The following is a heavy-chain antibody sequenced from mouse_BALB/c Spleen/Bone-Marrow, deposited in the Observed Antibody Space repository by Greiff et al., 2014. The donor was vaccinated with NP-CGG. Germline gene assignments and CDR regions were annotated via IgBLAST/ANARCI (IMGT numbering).Heavy chain of an antibody. CDR1: GYTFTSYW. V-gene: IGHV1-69*02. D-gene: IGHD1-1*01. Sequence: VQLQQSGAELVRPGASVKLSCKASGYTFTSYWINWVKQRPGQGLEWIGNIYPSDSYTNYNQKFKDKATLTVDKSSSTAYMQLSSPTSEDSAVYYCTRTTEGSDYWGQGTTLTVSS. J-gene: IGHJ2*01. CDR2: IYPSDSYT. CDR3: TRTTEGSDY.